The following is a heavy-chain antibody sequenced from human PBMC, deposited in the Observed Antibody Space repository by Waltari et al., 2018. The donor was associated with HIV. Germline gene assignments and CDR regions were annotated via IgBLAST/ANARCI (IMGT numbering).Heavy chain of an antibody. J-gene: IGHJ3*02. CDR3: ARAPMTTVTSRGFDI. Sequence: QVQLVQPGAAVKKPGASLQVSCQASGYSFTRSGIRWVRQAPGQGLEWIGWISVYNDNTKYAQKIQDRLNMTTDSPTSTAYMELRSLRSDDTAVYYCARAPMTTVTSRGFDIWGQGTMVIVSS. CDR2: ISVYNDNT. CDR1: GYSFTRSG. V-gene: IGHV1-18*01. D-gene: IGHD4-17*01.